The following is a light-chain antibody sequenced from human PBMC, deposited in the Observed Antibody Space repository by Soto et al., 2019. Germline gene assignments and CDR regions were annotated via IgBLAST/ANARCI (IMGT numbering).Light chain of an antibody. J-gene: IGLJ1*01. CDR2: DVS. CDR1: SSDVGGYNY. CDR3: CSYAGSYTPRV. V-gene: IGLV2-11*01. Sequence: QSALTQPRSVSGSPGQSVTISCTGTSSDVGGYNYVSWYQQHPGKAPKLMIYDVSKRPSGVPDRFSGSKSGNTASLTISELQAEDEADYYCCSYAGSYTPRVFGTGTKVTV.